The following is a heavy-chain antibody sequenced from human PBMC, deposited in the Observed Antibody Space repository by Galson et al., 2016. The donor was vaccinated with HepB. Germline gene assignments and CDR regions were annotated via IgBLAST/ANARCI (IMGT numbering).Heavy chain of an antibody. Sequence: SLRLSCAASGFTFSNYWMSWVRQAPGEGLEWLVNIKQDGTQKDYVDSLKGRFTISRDNSKNTLYLQMNSLRAEDAAVYYCAKDGGPEYGSSSRAPYYCDYWGQGTMVTVSS. CDR1: GFTFSNYW. CDR3: AKDGGPEYGSSSRAPYYCDY. J-gene: IGHJ3*01. V-gene: IGHV3-7*03. CDR2: IKQDGTQK. D-gene: IGHD6-6*01.